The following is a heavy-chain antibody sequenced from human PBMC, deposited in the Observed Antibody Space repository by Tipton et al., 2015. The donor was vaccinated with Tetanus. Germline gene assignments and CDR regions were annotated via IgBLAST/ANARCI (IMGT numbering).Heavy chain of an antibody. V-gene: IGHV1-69*01. D-gene: IGHD5-24*01. Sequence: QLVQSGAEVKKPGSSVKVSCKASGGTFSSYAISWVRQAPGQGFEWMGGIIPIFGSTKYAQKFQGRVTITADQSTNTVYMDVSTLQSEDTAVYFCAKASKMATNWYHFDYWGQGTLVTVSS. CDR2: IIPIFGST. CDR1: GGTFSSYA. J-gene: IGHJ4*02. CDR3: AKASKMATNWYHFDY.